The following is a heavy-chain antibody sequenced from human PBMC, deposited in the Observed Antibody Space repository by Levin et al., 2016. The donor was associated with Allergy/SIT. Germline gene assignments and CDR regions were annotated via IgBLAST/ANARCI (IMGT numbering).Heavy chain of an antibody. J-gene: IGHJ6*02. CDR2: IIPIFGTA. D-gene: IGHD2-15*01. Sequence: VRQMPGKGLEWMGGIIPIFGTANYAQKFQGRVTITADESTSTAYMELSSLRSEDTAVYYCAGYWDCSGGSCYYGMDVWGQGTTVTVSS. V-gene: IGHV1-69*01. CDR3: AGYWDCSGGSCYYGMDV.